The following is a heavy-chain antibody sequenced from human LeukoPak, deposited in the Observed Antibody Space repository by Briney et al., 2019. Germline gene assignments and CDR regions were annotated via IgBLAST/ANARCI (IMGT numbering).Heavy chain of an antibody. D-gene: IGHD5-18*01. V-gene: IGHV5-51*01. CDR1: GSIFTSYW. CDR3: ASGRGYSYGPGWFDP. CDR2: IYPGDSDT. Sequence: GASLKISCKGSGSIFTSYWIGWVRPLPGKGLEWMGIIYPGDSDTRYSPSFQGQVTISADKSISTAYLQWSSLKASDTAMYYCASGRGYSYGPGWFDPWGQGTLVTVSS. J-gene: IGHJ5*02.